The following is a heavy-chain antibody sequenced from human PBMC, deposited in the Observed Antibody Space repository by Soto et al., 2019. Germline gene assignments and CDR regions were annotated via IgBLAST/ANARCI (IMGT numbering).Heavy chain of an antibody. CDR2: INPNSGGT. D-gene: IGHD3-22*01. CDR1: GYTFTGYY. J-gene: IGHJ4*02. CDR3: ARDRNSRDGYNRDFDY. Sequence: ASVKVSCKASGYTFTGYYMHWVRQAPGQGLEWMGWINPNSGGTNYAQKFQGWDTMTRDTSISTAYMELSRLRSDDTAVYYCARDRNSRDGYNRDFDYWGQGTLVTVSS. V-gene: IGHV1-2*04.